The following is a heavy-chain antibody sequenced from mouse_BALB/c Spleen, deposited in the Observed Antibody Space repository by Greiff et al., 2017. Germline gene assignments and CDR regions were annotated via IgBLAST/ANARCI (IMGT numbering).Heavy chain of an antibody. Sequence: QVQLQQPGAELVKPGTSVKLSCKASGYNFTSYWINWVKLRPGQGLEWIGDIYPGSGSTNYNEKFKSKATLTVDTSSSTAYMQLSSLASEDSALYYCARGGGYYLFAYWGQGTLVTVSA. CDR3: ARGGGYYLFAY. CDR1: GYNFTSYW. J-gene: IGHJ3*01. D-gene: IGHD2-3*01. CDR2: IYPGSGST. V-gene: IGHV1-55*01.